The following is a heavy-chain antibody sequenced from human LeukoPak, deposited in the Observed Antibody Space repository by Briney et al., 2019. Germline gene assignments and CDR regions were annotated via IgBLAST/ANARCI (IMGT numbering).Heavy chain of an antibody. CDR1: GYTFTSYA. CDR3: ARELQYCSSTSCYTDDAFDI. Sequence: ASVKVSCKASGYTFTSYAMHWVRQAPGQRLEWMGWINAGNGNTKYPQKFQGRVTITRDTSASTAYTELSSLRSEDTAVYYCARELQYCSSTSCYTDDAFDIWGQGTMVTVSS. V-gene: IGHV1-3*01. CDR2: INAGNGNT. D-gene: IGHD2-2*02. J-gene: IGHJ3*02.